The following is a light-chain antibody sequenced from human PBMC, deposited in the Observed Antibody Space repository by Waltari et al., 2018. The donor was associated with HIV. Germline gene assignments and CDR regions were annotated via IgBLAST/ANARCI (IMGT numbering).Light chain of an antibody. V-gene: IGLV3-25*03. Sequence: SYELTQPPSVSVSPGQPARITCSGDALPQRYAYWYWQKPGQAPVLVIYKDNERPSGIPERFSGSSSGTTVTLTISGVQAEDEADYYCQSADSSGTHWVFGGGTKLTVL. CDR1: ALPQRY. CDR2: KDN. J-gene: IGLJ3*02. CDR3: QSADSSGTHWV.